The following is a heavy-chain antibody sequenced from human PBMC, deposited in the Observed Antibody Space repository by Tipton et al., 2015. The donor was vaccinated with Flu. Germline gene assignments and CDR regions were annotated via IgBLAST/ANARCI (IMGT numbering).Heavy chain of an antibody. CDR1: GGSISGYY. V-gene: IGHV4-59*01. CDR2: IYYSGNT. CDR3: ARGSGSGTYMMFDF. J-gene: IGHJ5*01. Sequence: TLSLTCTVSGGSISGYYWTWIRQPPGKRLEWIGYIYYSGNTKYNPSLKSRVTISVDTSKNQFSLKLSSVTAADTAVYYCARGSGSGTYMMFDFWGQGTLVTVSS. D-gene: IGHD3-10*01.